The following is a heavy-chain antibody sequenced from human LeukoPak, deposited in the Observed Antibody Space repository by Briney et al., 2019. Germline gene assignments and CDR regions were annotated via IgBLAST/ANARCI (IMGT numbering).Heavy chain of an antibody. J-gene: IGHJ4*02. V-gene: IGHV3-30*18. CDR3: VKEGVEYSYSYGDY. D-gene: IGHD3-16*01. CDR2: ISYDGGDK. CDR1: GFSFNNYA. Sequence: GRSLRLSCAASGFSFNNYAMYWVRQAPGKGLEWVALISYDGGDKYYAESMKGRITISRDNAENTLYLQMNNLRPDDTAFYFCVKEGVEYSYSYGDYWGQGTLVTVSS.